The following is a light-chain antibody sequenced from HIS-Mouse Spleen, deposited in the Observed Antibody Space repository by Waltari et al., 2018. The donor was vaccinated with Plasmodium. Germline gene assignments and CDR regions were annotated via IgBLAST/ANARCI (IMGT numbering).Light chain of an antibody. CDR1: QSVSSN. V-gene: IGKV3-15*01. CDR3: QQYNNWSFT. Sequence: EIVMTQSPATLSVSPGARAPLSCRASQSVSSNLARYQQKPGQAPRPLIFGASTRATGIPARFSGSGSGTEFTLTISSLQSEDFAVYYCQQYNNWSFTFGPGTKVEIK. CDR2: GAS. J-gene: IGKJ3*01.